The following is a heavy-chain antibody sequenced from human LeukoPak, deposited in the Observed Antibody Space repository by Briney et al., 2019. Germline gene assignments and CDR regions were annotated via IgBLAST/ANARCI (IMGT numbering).Heavy chain of an antibody. V-gene: IGHV1-2*06. D-gene: IGHD5-18*01. CDR3: AQGLDTAMVTIDY. CDR1: GYTFTVYY. Sequence: ASVKVSCKASGYTFTVYYMHWVRQAPGQGLEWMGRINPNSGGTNYAQKFQGRVTMTRDTSISTAYMELSRLRSDDTAVYYCAQGLDTAMVTIDYWGQGTLVTVSS. J-gene: IGHJ4*02. CDR2: INPNSGGT.